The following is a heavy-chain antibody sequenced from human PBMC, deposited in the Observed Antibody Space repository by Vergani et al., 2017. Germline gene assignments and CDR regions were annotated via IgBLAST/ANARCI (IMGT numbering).Heavy chain of an antibody. CDR3: ARVDTQVPATSHFYYMDV. CDR2: IFYSGTT. V-gene: IGHV4-31*11. Sequence: QVQLQQWGAGVVKPSQTLSLTCAVSGGSISSGDHCWTWIRQRPGKSLEWIGYIFYSGTTYDNPSLRSRLTISVDTSQNQFSLKLRSVTAADTAVYYCARVDTQVPATSHFYYMDVWGKGTTVVVSS. J-gene: IGHJ6*03. CDR1: GGSISSGDHC. D-gene: IGHD6-25*01.